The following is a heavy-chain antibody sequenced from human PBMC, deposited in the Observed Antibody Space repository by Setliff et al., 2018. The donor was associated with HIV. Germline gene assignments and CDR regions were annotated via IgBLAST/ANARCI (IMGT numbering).Heavy chain of an antibody. V-gene: IGHV4-34*12. Sequence: PSETLSLTCDVYGGSFSGYYWNWIRQPPGKGLEWIGNIFHSGNTDQNPSLKSRVTMSVETSENQFSLRLNSVTAADTAVYYCARRTIWGDAFDIWGRGTMVTVSS. CDR2: IFHSGNT. J-gene: IGHJ3*02. CDR1: GGSFSGYY. D-gene: IGHD3-16*01. CDR3: ARRTIWGDAFDI.